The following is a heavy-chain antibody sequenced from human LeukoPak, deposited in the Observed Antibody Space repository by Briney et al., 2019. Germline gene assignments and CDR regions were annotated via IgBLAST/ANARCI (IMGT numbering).Heavy chain of an antibody. CDR1: GFTFSSYA. Sequence: SGGSLRLSCAASGFTFSSYAMHWVRQAAGKGLEWVAVISYDGSNKYYADSVKGRFTISRDNSKNTLYLQMNSLRAEDTAVYYCARDRDGYNSDYWGQGTLVTVSS. D-gene: IGHD5-24*01. V-gene: IGHV3-30-3*01. J-gene: IGHJ4*02. CDR2: ISYDGSNK. CDR3: ARDRDGYNSDY.